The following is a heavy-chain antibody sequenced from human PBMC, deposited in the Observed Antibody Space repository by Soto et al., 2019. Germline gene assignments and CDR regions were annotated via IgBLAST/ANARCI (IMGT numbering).Heavy chain of an antibody. V-gene: IGHV4-59*01. D-gene: IGHD6-13*01. J-gene: IGHJ4*02. CDR3: ARSRTAAAAGPFDY. Sequence: PSETLSLTCTVSGGSISSYYGNWIRQPPGKGLEWIGYIYYSGSTNHNPSLKSRVTTSVDTSKNQFSLKLSSVTAADTAVYYCARSRTAAAAGPFDYWGQGTLVTVSS. CDR1: GGSISSYY. CDR2: IYYSGST.